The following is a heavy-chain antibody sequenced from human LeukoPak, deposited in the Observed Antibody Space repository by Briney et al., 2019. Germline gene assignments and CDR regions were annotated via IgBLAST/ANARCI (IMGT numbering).Heavy chain of an antibody. J-gene: IGHJ4*02. Sequence: PGGSLRLSCAASGFTFSSYAMNWVRQAPGKGLEWVAVISYDGSNKYYADSVKGRFTISRDNSKNTLYLQMNSLRAEDTAVYYCARDGEMAKGPLDYWGQGTLVTVSS. CDR3: ARDGEMAKGPLDY. CDR2: ISYDGSNK. D-gene: IGHD3-10*01. CDR1: GFTFSSYA. V-gene: IGHV3-30-3*01.